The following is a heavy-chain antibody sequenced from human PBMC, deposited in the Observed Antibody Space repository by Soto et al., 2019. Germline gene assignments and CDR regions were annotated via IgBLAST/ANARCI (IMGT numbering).Heavy chain of an antibody. J-gene: IGHJ5*02. CDR1: GFNFNGYR. Sequence: GVSLRLSCAASGFNFNGYRVSWVRQAPGKGLEWLACVEEDGSDKYYVDSVKGRFTISRDNAKSSVYLQMNSLRADDTAVYCCMTEYKGSWGQGTPVTVSS. D-gene: IGHD1-20*01. V-gene: IGHV3-7*01. CDR3: MTEYKGS. CDR2: VEEDGSDK.